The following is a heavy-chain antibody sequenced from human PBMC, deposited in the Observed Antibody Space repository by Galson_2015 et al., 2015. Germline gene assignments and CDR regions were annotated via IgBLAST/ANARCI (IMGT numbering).Heavy chain of an antibody. D-gene: IGHD4-11*01. CDR3: ARAADQYFNY. Sequence: SVKVSCKAFGYSFTTSDYMHWVRQAPGQGLEWMGIINPGDGIANYTQNFQGRVTMTRDTSTSTVYIEVSSLRSEDTAVYYCARAADQYFNYWGQGTPVTVSS. V-gene: IGHV1-46*01. CDR2: INPGDGIA. CDR1: GYSFTTSDY. J-gene: IGHJ4*02.